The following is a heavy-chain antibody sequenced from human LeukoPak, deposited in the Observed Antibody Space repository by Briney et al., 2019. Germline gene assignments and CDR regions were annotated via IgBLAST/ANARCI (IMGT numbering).Heavy chain of an antibody. CDR3: ARDRNYGDRNYYYYYMDV. CDR2: IYSGGST. D-gene: IGHD4-17*01. V-gene: IGHV3-53*01. J-gene: IGHJ6*03. Sequence: GGSLRLSCSASGFTVSSNYMSWVRQAPGKGLEWGSVIYSGGSTYYADSVKGRFTISRDNSNNTLYLQMNSLRAEDTAVYYCARDRNYGDRNYYYYYMDVWGKGTTVTVSS. CDR1: GFTVSSNY.